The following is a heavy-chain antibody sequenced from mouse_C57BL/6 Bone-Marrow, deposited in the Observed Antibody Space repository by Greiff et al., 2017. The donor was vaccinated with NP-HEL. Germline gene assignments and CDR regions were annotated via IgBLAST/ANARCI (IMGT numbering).Heavy chain of an antibody. V-gene: IGHV14-4*01. CDR1: GFNIKDDY. CDR2: IDPENGDT. Sequence: VQLQQSGAELVRPGASVKLSCTASGFNIKDDYMHWVKQRPEQGLEWIGWIDPENGDTEYASKFQGKATITAATSSNTAYLQLSSLTSEDTSVYYCTTPAYYSTYFDYWGQGTTLTVSS. CDR3: TTPAYYSTYFDY. D-gene: IGHD2-5*01. J-gene: IGHJ2*01.